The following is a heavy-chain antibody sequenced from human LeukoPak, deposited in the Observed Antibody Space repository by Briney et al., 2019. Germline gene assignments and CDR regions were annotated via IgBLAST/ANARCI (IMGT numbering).Heavy chain of an antibody. J-gene: IGHJ4*02. CDR1: GFTFGDYA. D-gene: IGHD2-8*01. CDR2: IRSKAYGGTT. V-gene: IGHV3-49*04. Sequence: GGSLRLSCTASGFTFGDYAMSWVRQAPGKGLEWVGFIRSKAYGGTTEYAASVKGRFTISRDDSKSIAYLQMNSLKTEDTAVYYCTRGSRPRYCTNGVSPDRYWGQGTLVTVSS. CDR3: TRGSRPRYCTNGVSPDRY.